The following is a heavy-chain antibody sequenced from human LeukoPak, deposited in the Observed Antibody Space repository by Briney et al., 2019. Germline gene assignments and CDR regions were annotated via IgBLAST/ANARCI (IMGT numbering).Heavy chain of an antibody. J-gene: IGHJ5*02. D-gene: IGHD2-8*01. Sequence: GGSLRLSCAASGFSFSSYTMNWIRQAPGKGLEWTSSISSRSNYIYYADSLKGRFTISRDSAKNSLYLQMNSLRAEDTAVYFCASRGNCSNGVCVNWFDPWGQGTLVTVSS. CDR1: GFSFSSYT. V-gene: IGHV3-21*01. CDR3: ASRGNCSNGVCVNWFDP. CDR2: ISSRSNYI.